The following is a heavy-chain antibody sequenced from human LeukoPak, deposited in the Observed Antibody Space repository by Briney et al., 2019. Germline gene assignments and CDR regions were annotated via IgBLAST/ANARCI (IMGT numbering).Heavy chain of an antibody. CDR1: GFTFNSYA. CDR3: ARDRKDYYGSGRYGMDV. CDR2: ISGSGGST. V-gene: IGHV3-23*01. Sequence: GGSLRLSCAASGFTFNSYAMSWVRQASGKGLEWVSAISGSGGSTYYADSVKGRFTISRDNAKNSLYLQMNSLRAEDTAVYYCARDRKDYYGSGRYGMDVWGQGTTVTVSS. J-gene: IGHJ6*02. D-gene: IGHD3-10*01.